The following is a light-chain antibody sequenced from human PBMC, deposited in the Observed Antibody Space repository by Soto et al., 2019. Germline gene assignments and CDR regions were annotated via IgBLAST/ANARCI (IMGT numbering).Light chain of an antibody. CDR3: MLSYSGVRV. CDR2: DTR. V-gene: IGLV7-46*01. CDR1: TGTVTSGHF. Sequence: QAVVTQEPSLTVSPGGTVTLTCGSSTGTVTSGHFAYWFQQKPGQATKTLIHDTRHKHSSTPDRFSGSLLGDKAALTLSGAQPEDEAEYYCMLSYSGVRVFGGGTKVTVL. J-gene: IGLJ3*02.